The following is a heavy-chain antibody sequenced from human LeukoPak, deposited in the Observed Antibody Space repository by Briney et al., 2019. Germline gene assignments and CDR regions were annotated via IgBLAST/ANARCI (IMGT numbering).Heavy chain of an antibody. Sequence: ASVKVSCKASGYTFTSYAMNWVRQAPGQGLEWMGWINTNTGNPTYAQGFTGRFVFSLDTSVSTAYLQISSLKAEDTAVYYCARDVGKLRYFDWLSKEYYYMDVWGKGTTVTVSS. J-gene: IGHJ6*03. CDR3: ARDVGKLRYFDWLSKEYYYMDV. CDR2: INTNTGNP. D-gene: IGHD3-9*01. CDR1: GYTFTSYA. V-gene: IGHV7-4-1*02.